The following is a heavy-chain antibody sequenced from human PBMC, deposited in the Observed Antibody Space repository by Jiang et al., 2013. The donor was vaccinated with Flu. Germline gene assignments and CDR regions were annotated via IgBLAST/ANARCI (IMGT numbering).Heavy chain of an antibody. V-gene: IGHV4-4*02. Sequence: PGLVKPSGTLSVTCAVSGASISSSHWWTWVRQTPGKGLEWIGEIYHSGSTNYNPSLKLRLTMSVDKTKNQFSLKLTSVTAADTAVYYCARGDYDTSGYYSPFQGFDYWGQGILVAVSS. CDR2: IYHSGST. D-gene: IGHD3-22*01. CDR3: ARGDYDTSGYYSPFQGFDY. CDR1: GASISSSHW. J-gene: IGHJ4*02.